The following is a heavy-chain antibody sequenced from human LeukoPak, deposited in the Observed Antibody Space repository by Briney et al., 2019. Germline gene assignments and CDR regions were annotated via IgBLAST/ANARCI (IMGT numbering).Heavy chain of an antibody. Sequence: GRSLRLTCAASGFTFSRYGMHWVRQASARGLEGVAVIRYDGSNKYYADSVKGRYTIYGDNSKNRLYRQMNTERCEHRAVYYCAREGDSSYFDYWGQGTLVTVSS. CDR2: IRYDGSNK. V-gene: IGHV3-33*01. CDR3: AREGDSSYFDY. CDR1: GFTFSRYG. J-gene: IGHJ4*02. D-gene: IGHD6-19*01.